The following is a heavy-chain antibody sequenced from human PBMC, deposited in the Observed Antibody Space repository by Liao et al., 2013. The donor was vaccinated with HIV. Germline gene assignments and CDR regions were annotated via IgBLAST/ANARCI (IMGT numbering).Heavy chain of an antibody. CDR3: ARETYYYYMDV. Sequence: QVQLQESGPGLVKPSQTLSLTCTVSGGSIISGSYYWTWVRQPAGKGLEWIGRIYTSGSTNYNPSLKSRVTISVDTSKNQLSLKLSSVTAADTAVYYCARETYYYYMDVWGKGTTVTVSS. CDR2: IYTSGST. J-gene: IGHJ6*03. V-gene: IGHV4-61*02. CDR1: GGSIISGSYY.